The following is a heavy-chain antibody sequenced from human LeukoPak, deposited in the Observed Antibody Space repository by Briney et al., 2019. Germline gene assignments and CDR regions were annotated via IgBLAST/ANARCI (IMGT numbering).Heavy chain of an antibody. CDR1: GFLFSSYS. CDR3: ARAMIVGNSGAFDI. D-gene: IGHD2-21*01. V-gene: IGHV3-30*01. CDR2: ISYDGNIE. Sequence: PGGSLRLSCAASGFLFSSYSLHWVRQAPGKGPEWVALISYDGNIEYYADSVKGRFTISRDNSKKTLFLQMNNLRPEDTAVYYCARAMIVGNSGAFDIWGQGTVVTVSS. J-gene: IGHJ3*02.